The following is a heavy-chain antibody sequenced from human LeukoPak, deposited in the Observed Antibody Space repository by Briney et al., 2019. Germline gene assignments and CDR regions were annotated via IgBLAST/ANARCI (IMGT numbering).Heavy chain of an antibody. D-gene: IGHD5/OR15-5a*01. J-gene: IGHJ4*02. CDR1: GFTFSSYS. Sequence: GGSLRLSCAASGFTFSSYSMNWVRQAPGKGLEWVSSISSSSSYIYYADSVKGRFTLSRDTPKNSLYLQMNSLRAEDTAVYYCASVPRVYPGYWGQGTLVTVSS. V-gene: IGHV3-21*01. CDR2: ISSSSSYI. CDR3: ASVPRVYPGY.